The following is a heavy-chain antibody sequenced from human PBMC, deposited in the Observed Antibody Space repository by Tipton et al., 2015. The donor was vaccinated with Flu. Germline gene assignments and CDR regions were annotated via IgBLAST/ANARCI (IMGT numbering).Heavy chain of an antibody. CDR3: ARCSTPDNDAFDI. J-gene: IGHJ3*02. Sequence: LRLSCAASGFTFSDYYMSWIRQPPGKGLEWIGYIYYSGSTNYNPSLKSRVTISVDTSKNQFSLKLSSVTAADTAVYYCARCSTPDNDAFDIWGQGTMVTVSS. CDR1: GFTFSDYY. CDR2: IYYSGST. V-gene: IGHV4-59*01. D-gene: IGHD2-2*01.